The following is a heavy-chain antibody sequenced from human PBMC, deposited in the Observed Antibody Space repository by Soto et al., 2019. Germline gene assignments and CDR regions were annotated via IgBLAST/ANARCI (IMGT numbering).Heavy chain of an antibody. CDR3: ARGGLDAFDI. D-gene: IGHD3-16*01. J-gene: IGHJ3*02. CDR2: IWYDGSNK. CDR1: GFTFSSYG. V-gene: IGHV3-33*01. Sequence: QVQLVESGGGVVQPGGSLSLSCAASGFTFSSYGMHWVRQAPGKGLEWVAVIWYDGSNKYYAESVKGRFTIYRDNSKNTLYLQMNSLRAEDTAVYYCARGGLDAFDIWGQGTMVTVSS.